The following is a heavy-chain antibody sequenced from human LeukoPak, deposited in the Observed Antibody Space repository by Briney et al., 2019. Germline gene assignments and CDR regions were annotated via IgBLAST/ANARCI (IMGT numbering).Heavy chain of an antibody. D-gene: IGHD3-10*01. Sequence: SETLSLTCTVSGGSITSYYWSWIRQPPGKGLEWIGYIYYSGSANYNPSLKSRVTISLDTSKNQFSLKLNSVTAADTAAYYCARNGGSYSFDYWGQGTLVTVSS. CDR1: GGSITSYY. V-gene: IGHV4-59*01. J-gene: IGHJ4*02. CDR2: IYYSGSA. CDR3: ARNGGSYSFDY.